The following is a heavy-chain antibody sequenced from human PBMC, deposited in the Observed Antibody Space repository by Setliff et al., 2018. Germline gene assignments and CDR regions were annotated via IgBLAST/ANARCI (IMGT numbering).Heavy chain of an antibody. Sequence: SETLSLTCTVSGGSISRSSYYWGWIRQPPGKGLEWIGSIYHSGSTNYNPSLKSRVTISVDTSKNQFSLNLSSVTAADTAVYYCARLGGSSTSGGFYYFYYYMDVWGKGTTVTVSS. CDR2: IYHSGST. V-gene: IGHV4-39*01. CDR1: GGSISRSSYY. J-gene: IGHJ6*03. D-gene: IGHD2-2*01. CDR3: ARLGGSSTSGGFYYFYYYMDV.